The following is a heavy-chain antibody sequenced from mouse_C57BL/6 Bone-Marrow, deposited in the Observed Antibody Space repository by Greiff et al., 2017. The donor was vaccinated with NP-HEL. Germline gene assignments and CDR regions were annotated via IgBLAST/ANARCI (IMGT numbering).Heavy chain of an antibody. J-gene: IGHJ4*01. CDR2: IHPNSGST. CDR1: GYTFTSYW. D-gene: IGHD1-1*01. V-gene: IGHV1-64*01. Sequence: QVQLKQPGAELVKPGASVKLSCKASGYTFTSYWMHWVKQRPGQGLEWIGMIHPNSGSTNYNEKFKSKATLTVDKSSSTAYMQLSSLTSEDSAVYYCARRATVVATPMDYWGQGTSVTVSS. CDR3: ARRATVVATPMDY.